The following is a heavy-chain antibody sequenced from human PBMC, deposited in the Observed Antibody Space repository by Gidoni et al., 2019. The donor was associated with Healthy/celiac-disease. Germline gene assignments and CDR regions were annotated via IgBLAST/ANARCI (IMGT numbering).Heavy chain of an antibody. CDR1: GGSFSGYY. CDR2: INHSGST. V-gene: IGHV4-34*01. J-gene: IGHJ2*01. CDR3: ARLGIQLWLRVGRWYFDL. D-gene: IGHD5-18*01. Sequence: QVQLQQWGAGLLKPSETLSLTCAVYGGSFSGYYWSWIRQPPGKGLEWIGEINHSGSTNYNPSLKSRVTISVDTSKNQFSLKLSSVTAADTAVYYCARLGIQLWLRVGRWYFDLWGRGTLVTVSS.